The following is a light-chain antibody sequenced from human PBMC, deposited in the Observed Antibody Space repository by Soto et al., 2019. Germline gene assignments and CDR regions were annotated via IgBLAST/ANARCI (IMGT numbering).Light chain of an antibody. CDR1: QSVGSN. V-gene: IGKV3-15*01. CDR2: GAS. J-gene: IGKJ1*01. Sequence: EIVVTQSPATLSVSPGDRATLSCRASQSVGSNLAWYQQNPGQAPRVLIYGASTRATGIPARFSGSGSGTEFTLTISSLQSEDFAVYHCQHYNNWPPTWTFGQGTKVEVK. CDR3: QHYNNWPPTWT.